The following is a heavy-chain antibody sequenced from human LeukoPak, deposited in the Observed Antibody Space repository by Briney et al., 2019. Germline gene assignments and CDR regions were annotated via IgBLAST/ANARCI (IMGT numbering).Heavy chain of an antibody. Sequence: ASVNVSCKASGYTFTGYYMHWVRQAPGQGLEWMGWINPNSGGTNYAQKFQGRVTMTRDTSISTAYMELSRLRSDDTAVYYCAREDNVPATAGAYWGQGTLVTVSS. CDR3: AREDNVPATAGAY. J-gene: IGHJ4*02. V-gene: IGHV1-2*02. CDR2: INPNSGGT. CDR1: GYTFTGYY. D-gene: IGHD2-2*01.